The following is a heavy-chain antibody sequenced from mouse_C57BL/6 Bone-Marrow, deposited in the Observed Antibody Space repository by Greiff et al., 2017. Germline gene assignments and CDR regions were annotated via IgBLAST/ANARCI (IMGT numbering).Heavy chain of an antibody. Sequence: VQLQQPGAELVRPGTSVKLSCKASGYTFTSYWMHWVKQRPGQGLEWIGVIDPSDSYTNYNQKFKGKATLTVDTSSSTAYMQLSSLTSEDSAVYYCARSNGSSPHYYYAMDYWGQGTSVTVSS. J-gene: IGHJ4*01. V-gene: IGHV1-59*01. CDR3: ARSNGSSPHYYYAMDY. CDR1: GYTFTSYW. CDR2: IDPSDSYT. D-gene: IGHD1-1*01.